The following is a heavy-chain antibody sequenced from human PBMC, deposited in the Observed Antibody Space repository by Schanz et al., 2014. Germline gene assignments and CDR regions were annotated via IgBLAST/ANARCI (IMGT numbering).Heavy chain of an antibody. CDR3: ARDRWDWNNAFDI. CDR1: GFTFSSYT. J-gene: IGHJ3*02. Sequence: QVQLVESGGGVVQPGRSLRLSCAASGFTFSSYTMHWVRQAPGTGLEWVSVIYSGGSTYYADSVKGRFTISIDNSKNTLYLQMNSLRAEDTAVYYCARDRWDWNNAFDIWGQGTMVTVSS. CDR2: IYSGGST. V-gene: IGHV3-NL1*01. D-gene: IGHD1-1*01.